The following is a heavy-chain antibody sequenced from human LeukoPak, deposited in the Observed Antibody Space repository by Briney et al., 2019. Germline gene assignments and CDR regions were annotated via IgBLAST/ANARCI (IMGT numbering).Heavy chain of an antibody. D-gene: IGHD3-10*01. CDR3: AKEIKENYYGSGSFDY. V-gene: IGHV3-30*18. J-gene: IGHJ4*02. Sequence: RSLRLSCAASGFTFSSYGMHWVRQAPGKGLEWVAVISYDGSNKYYADSVKGRFTISRDNSKNTLYLQMNSLRAEDTAVYYCAKEIKENYYGSGSFDYWGQGTLVTVSS. CDR1: GFTFSSYG. CDR2: ISYDGSNK.